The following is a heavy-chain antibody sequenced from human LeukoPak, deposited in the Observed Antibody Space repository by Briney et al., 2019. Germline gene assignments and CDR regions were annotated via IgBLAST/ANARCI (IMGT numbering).Heavy chain of an antibody. J-gene: IGHJ4*02. Sequence: GGSLRLSCAASGFTFSSYGMHWVRQAPGKGLEWVAVISYDGSNKYYADSVKGRFTISRDNPKNTLYLQMNSLRAEDTAVYYCAKDPGITSFDYWGQGTLVTVSS. CDR2: ISYDGSNK. D-gene: IGHD3-10*01. CDR1: GFTFSSYG. CDR3: AKDPGITSFDY. V-gene: IGHV3-30*18.